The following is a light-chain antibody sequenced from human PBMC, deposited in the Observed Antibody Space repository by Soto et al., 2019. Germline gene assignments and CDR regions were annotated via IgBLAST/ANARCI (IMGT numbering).Light chain of an antibody. J-gene: IGKJ1*01. Sequence: DIQMTQSPSSLYASVGDRVTFSCRASQDITHFLAWYQQKPGKVPKLLIYGASTLQSGVPSRFSGSGSGTDFTLTITSLQPEDVATYFCQTYSSALWTFGQGTRVEIK. CDR1: QDITHF. CDR2: GAS. V-gene: IGKV1-27*01. CDR3: QTYSSALWT.